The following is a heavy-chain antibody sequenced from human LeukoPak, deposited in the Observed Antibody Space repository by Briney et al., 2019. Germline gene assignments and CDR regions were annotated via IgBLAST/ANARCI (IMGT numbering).Heavy chain of an antibody. CDR1: GGSISSYY. D-gene: IGHD4-17*01. CDR2: IYYSGST. J-gene: IGHJ3*02. Sequence: KASETLSLTCTVSGGSISSYYWSWIRQPPGKGLEWIGYIYYSGSTNYNPSLKSRVTISVDTSKNQFSLKLSSVTAADTAVYYCARDGTVNAFDIWGQGTMVTVSS. V-gene: IGHV4-59*01. CDR3: ARDGTVNAFDI.